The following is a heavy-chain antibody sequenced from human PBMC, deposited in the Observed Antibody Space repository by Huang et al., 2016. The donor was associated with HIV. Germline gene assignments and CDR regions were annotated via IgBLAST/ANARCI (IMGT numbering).Heavy chain of an antibody. CDR1: GLTFSGSA. CDR2: IKTKNDNYAT. J-gene: IGHJ3*02. CDR3: TRLRNGDDAFDI. V-gene: IGHV3-73*01. Sequence: EVQLVQSRGGLLRPGGSLRVSCAASGLTFSGSAIYWVRQTSGKGLEWVGRIKTKNDNYATAFTASLEGRFTVSRDDSRNTAYLQMNSLKTEDTAVYYCTRLRNGDDAFDIWGQGTTVTVSS.